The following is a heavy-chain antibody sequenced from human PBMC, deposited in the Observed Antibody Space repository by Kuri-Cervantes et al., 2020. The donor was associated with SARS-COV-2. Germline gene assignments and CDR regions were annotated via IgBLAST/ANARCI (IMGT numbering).Heavy chain of an antibody. CDR2: IYDTGTT. J-gene: IGHJ4*02. CDR3: ARGRLSGGGIDF. D-gene: IGHD2-15*01. Sequence: SETLSPACTVSSDSNSTGGSYWSWIRQPRGRGREWIGYIYDTGTTDYNPSLKSRVTISVDTSQNNFSLKLSSVSAADTAVYYCARGRLSGGGIDFWGQGTLVTVSS. CDR1: SDSNSTGGSY. V-gene: IGHV4-30-4*08.